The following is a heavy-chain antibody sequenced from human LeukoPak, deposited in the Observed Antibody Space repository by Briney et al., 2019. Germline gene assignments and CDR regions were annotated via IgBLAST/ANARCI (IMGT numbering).Heavy chain of an antibody. J-gene: IGHJ4*02. Sequence: GGSLRLSCAASGFTFASYAMTWVRQAPGKGLDYVSTINGGASTTYYADSVKGRFTISRDNSKDTLYLQMNSLRAEDTAVYYCAIGLINDWSALEYWGQGTLVTVSS. D-gene: IGHD3-9*01. CDR3: AIGLINDWSALEY. CDR2: INGGASTT. CDR1: GFTFASYA. V-gene: IGHV3-23*01.